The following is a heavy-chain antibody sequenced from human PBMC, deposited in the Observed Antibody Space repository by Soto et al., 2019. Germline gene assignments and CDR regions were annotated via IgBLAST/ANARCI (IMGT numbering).Heavy chain of an antibody. V-gene: IGHV4-39*01. Sequence: SESLSLSCTVSGGSTNSSLYHLVWIRQPPGKGLEWIGNVYYNGNTYYNASLKSRLTISVDTSNNQFSLKVKSVTAADTAVYFCARLSGSYNDRYFDNWGQGALVTVSS. CDR2: VYYNGNT. J-gene: IGHJ4*02. CDR3: ARLSGSYNDRYFDN. D-gene: IGHD1-26*01. CDR1: GGSTNSSLYH.